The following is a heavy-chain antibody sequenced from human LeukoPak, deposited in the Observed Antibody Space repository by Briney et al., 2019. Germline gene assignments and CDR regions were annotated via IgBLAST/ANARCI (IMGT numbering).Heavy chain of an antibody. CDR3: ATGIAAANYYYYGMDV. CDR1: GYTFTSYA. V-gene: IGHV7-4-1*02. D-gene: IGHD6-13*01. Sequence: ASVKVSCKASGYTFTSYAMNWVRQAPGQGLEWMGWINTNTGNPTYAQGFTGRFVFSLDTSVSTAYLQISSLKAEDTAVYYCATGIAAANYYYYGMDVWGQGTTVTVSS. J-gene: IGHJ6*02. CDR2: INTNTGNP.